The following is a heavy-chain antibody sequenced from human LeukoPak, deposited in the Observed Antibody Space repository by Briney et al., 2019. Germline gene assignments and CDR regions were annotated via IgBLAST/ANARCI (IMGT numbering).Heavy chain of an antibody. CDR1: GFTFSNYW. Sequence: RGSLRLSCAASGFTFSNYWMHWVRQAPGKGLVWVSRINSDGSSTSYADSVKGRFTISRDNAKNTLYLQMNSLRAEDTAVYYCARVPSGSYFGYYYYYMDVWGKGTTVTVSS. D-gene: IGHD1-26*01. V-gene: IGHV3-74*01. CDR2: INSDGSST. CDR3: ARVPSGSYFGYYYYYMDV. J-gene: IGHJ6*03.